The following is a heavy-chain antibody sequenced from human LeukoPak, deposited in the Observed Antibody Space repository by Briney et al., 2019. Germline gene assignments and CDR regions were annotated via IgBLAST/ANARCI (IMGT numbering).Heavy chain of an antibody. Sequence: GGSLRLSCAASGFTFSSYGIHWVRQAPGKGLEWVAVIWYDGSNKYYADSVKGRFTISRDNAKNSVYLQMNSLRAEDTAVYYCARDSAYNAFDYWGQGTLVTVSS. CDR1: GFTFSSYG. V-gene: IGHV3-33*01. J-gene: IGHJ4*02. CDR3: ARDSAYNAFDY. D-gene: IGHD5-12*01. CDR2: IWYDGSNK.